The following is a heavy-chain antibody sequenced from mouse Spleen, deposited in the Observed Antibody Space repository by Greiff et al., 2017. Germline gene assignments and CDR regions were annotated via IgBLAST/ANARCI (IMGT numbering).Heavy chain of an antibody. J-gene: IGHJ1*01. V-gene: IGHV10-3*01. CDR3: VRHEGYYWDFDV. Sequence: EVQRVESGGGLVQPKGSLKLSCAASGFTFNTYAMHWVRQAPGKGLEWVARIRSKSSNYATYYADSVKDRFTISRDDSQSMLYLQMNKLKTEDTAMYYCVRHEGYYWDFDVWGAGTTVTVSS. D-gene: IGHD2-3*01. CDR1: GFTFNTYA. CDR2: IRSKSSNYAT.